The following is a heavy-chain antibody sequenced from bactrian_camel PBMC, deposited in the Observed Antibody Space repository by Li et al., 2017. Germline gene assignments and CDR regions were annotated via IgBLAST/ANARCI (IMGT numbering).Heavy chain of an antibody. Sequence: HVQLVESGGGLVQPGGSLRLSCAASGFTFSTTSMFWVRQAPGKGLEWVSDINAYDVTYYADSVKGRFTISRDNAENTMYLQLNSLKTEDTAMYYCAKYICSGRGTCYGMDYWGKGTQVTVS. CDR1: GFTFSTTS. J-gene: IGHJ7*01. D-gene: IGHD5*01. V-gene: IGHV3S1*01. CDR2: INAYDVT.